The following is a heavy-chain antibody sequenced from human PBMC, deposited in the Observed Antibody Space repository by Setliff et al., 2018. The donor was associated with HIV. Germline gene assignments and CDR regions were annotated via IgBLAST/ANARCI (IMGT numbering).Heavy chain of an antibody. CDR1: GYTFTSYE. CDR3: ARGLRSYPSGTLYYYYMDV. V-gene: IGHV7-4-1*02. CDR2: MNPNSGNT. J-gene: IGHJ6*03. Sequence: ASVKVSCKASGYTFTSYEINWVRQATGQGLEWMGWMNPNSGNTGYAQGFTGRFVFSLDTSVSTAYLQISSLKAEDTAVYYCARGLRSYPSGTLYYYYMDVWGKGTTVTVSS. D-gene: IGHD3-10*01.